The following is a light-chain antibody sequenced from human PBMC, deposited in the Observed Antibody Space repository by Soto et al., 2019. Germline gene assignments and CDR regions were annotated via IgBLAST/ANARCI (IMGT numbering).Light chain of an antibody. Sequence: QSVLTQPPSVSGAPGQRVTISCTGSSSNIGAGYDVHWYQHLPGTAPKLLIYDNTNRPSGVPDRFSGFKSGTSASLAITGLQAEDEADYYCQSYDSSLSAPYVFGTGTKVTVL. CDR1: SSNIGAGYD. CDR2: DNT. J-gene: IGLJ1*01. V-gene: IGLV1-40*01. CDR3: QSYDSSLSAPYV.